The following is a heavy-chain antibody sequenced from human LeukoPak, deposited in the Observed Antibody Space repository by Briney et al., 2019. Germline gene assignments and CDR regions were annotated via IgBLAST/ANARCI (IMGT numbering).Heavy chain of an antibody. J-gene: IGHJ6*03. CDR3: ARVSWFPGTSYYYMDV. CDR1: GGSFSSYY. Sequence: SETLSLTCNVSGGSFSSYYWTWIRQPPGKGLEWIGNVYYSGSTNYKSSLKSRVTISVDTSKNQFSLKLSSVTAADTAVYYCARVSWFPGTSYYYMDVWGKGTTVTVSS. V-gene: IGHV4-59*01. CDR2: VYYSGST. D-gene: IGHD1-1*01.